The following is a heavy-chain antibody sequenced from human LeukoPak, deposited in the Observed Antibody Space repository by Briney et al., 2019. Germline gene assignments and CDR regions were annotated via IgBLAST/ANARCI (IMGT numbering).Heavy chain of an antibody. V-gene: IGHV4-4*07. CDR3: ARTPIYYFDNSGYYN. Sequence: ASETLSLTCTVSGGSINNYYWSWIRQPAGKGLEWIGLIYSSGSTSYNPSLKSRVTMSVDTSKKQFSLRLSSVTAADTAVYYCARTPIYYFDNSGYYNWGQGTLVTVSS. CDR1: GGSINNYY. J-gene: IGHJ4*02. CDR2: IYSSGST. D-gene: IGHD3-22*01.